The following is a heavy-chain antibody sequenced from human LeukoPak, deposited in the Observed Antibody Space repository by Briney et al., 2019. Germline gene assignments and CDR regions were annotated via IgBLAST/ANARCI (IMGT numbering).Heavy chain of an antibody. CDR3: ARDSYWAHDY. V-gene: IGHV3-7*01. Sequence: GGSLRLSCAASGFTFSNYWMSWVRQAPGKGLEWVANIKQDGSEKYYVDSVKGRLTISKDNVKNSLYLQMNSLRVEDTAVYYCARDSYWAHDYWGQGTLVTVSS. J-gene: IGHJ4*02. CDR1: GFTFSNYW. CDR2: IKQDGSEK. D-gene: IGHD2-8*02.